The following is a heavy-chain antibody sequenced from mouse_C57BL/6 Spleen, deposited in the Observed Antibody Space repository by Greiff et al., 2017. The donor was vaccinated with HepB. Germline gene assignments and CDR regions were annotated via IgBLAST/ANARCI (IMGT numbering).Heavy chain of an antibody. CDR1: GYTFTDYN. CDR3: ATHYYGSSYWYFDV. J-gene: IGHJ1*03. Sequence: SGPELVKPGASVKMSCKASGYTFTDYNMHWVKQSHGKSLEWIGYINPNNGGTSYNQKFKGKATLTVNKSSSTAYMELRSLTSEDSAVYYCATHYYGSSYWYFDVWGTGTTVTVSS. CDR2: INPNNGGT. D-gene: IGHD1-1*01. V-gene: IGHV1-22*01.